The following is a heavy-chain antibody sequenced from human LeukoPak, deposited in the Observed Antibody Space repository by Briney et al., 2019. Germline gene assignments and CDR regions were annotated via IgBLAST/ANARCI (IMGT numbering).Heavy chain of an antibody. D-gene: IGHD2/OR15-2a*01. CDR1: GFTFSTYA. Sequence: GGSLRLSCAASGFTFSTYAMSWVRQAPGKGLEWVSTISGSTGDTYYADSVKGRLTISRDNSKNTLYLQMNSLRAEDTAVYYCATDPHAKYFDYWGQGTLVTVSS. V-gene: IGHV3-23*01. CDR2: ISGSTGDT. CDR3: ATDPHAKYFDY. J-gene: IGHJ4*02.